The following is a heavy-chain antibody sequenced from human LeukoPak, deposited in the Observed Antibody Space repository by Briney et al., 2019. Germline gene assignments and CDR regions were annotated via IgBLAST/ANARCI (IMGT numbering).Heavy chain of an antibody. D-gene: IGHD6-13*01. V-gene: IGHV4-61*02. J-gene: IGHJ4*02. CDR2: IYTSGST. CDR1: GGSISSGSYY. CDR3: ARDIAAAGTCDY. Sequence: SQTLSLTCTVSGGSISSGSYYWSWIRQPAGKGLEWIGRIYTSGSTNYNPSLKSRVTISVDTSKNQFSLKLSSVTAADTAVYYCARDIAAAGTCDYWGQGTLVTVSS.